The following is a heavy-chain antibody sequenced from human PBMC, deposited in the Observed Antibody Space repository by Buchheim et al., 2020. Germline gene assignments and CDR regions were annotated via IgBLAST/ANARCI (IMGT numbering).Heavy chain of an antibody. J-gene: IGHJ4*02. CDR3: ARESCGGDCYPDY. CDR1: GGTFSSYA. V-gene: IGHV1-69*04. CDR2: IIPILGIA. Sequence: QVQLVQSGAEVKQPGSSVKVSCKASGGTFSSYAISWVRQAPGQGLEWMGRIIPILGIANYASKYQGRVTITADKSTSTAYMELSSQRSEDTAVYCCARESCGGDCYPDYWGQGT. D-gene: IGHD2-21*02.